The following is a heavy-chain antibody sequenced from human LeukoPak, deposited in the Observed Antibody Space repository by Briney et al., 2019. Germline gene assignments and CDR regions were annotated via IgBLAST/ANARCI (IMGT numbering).Heavy chain of an antibody. Sequence: PSETLSLTCTVSGNSFGDYYWSWIRQPAGKGLEWIGRIYTSGSTTYNPSLKSRVTMSVDTSKSQFSLNLMSVTAADTAVYYCARVYSSWYLDYWGQGTLVTVSS. J-gene: IGHJ4*02. CDR3: ARVYSSWYLDY. CDR1: GNSFGDYY. CDR2: IYTSGST. V-gene: IGHV4-4*07. D-gene: IGHD6-6*01.